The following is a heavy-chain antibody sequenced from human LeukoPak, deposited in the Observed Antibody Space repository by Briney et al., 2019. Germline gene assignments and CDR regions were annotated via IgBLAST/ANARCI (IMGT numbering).Heavy chain of an antibody. Sequence: GGSLRLSCAASGFIFSSYDIHWVRQAPGKGLEWVAFIQSDGNEKYYADSVKGRFTISRDNAKNPLYLQTNPLRAEDPAVYYCPKNVSRVYWGQATLATVSP. CDR2: IQSDGNEK. D-gene: IGHD3-10*02. CDR1: GFIFSSYD. V-gene: IGHV3-30*02. J-gene: IGHJ1*01. CDR3: PKNVSRVY.